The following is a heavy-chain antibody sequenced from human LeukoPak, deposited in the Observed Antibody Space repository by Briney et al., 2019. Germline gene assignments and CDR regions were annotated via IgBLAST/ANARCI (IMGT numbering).Heavy chain of an antibody. CDR2: ISSSGSTI. Sequence: GGSLRLSCAASGFTFSDYYMSWIRQAPGKGLEWVSYISSSGSTIYYADSVKGRFTISRDNAKNSLYLQMNSLRAEDTAVYYCARGGRGYCSGGSCKYYYYYGMDVWGQGTTVTVSS. D-gene: IGHD2-15*01. CDR3: ARGGRGYCSGGSCKYYYYYGMDV. V-gene: IGHV3-11*01. J-gene: IGHJ6*02. CDR1: GFTFSDYY.